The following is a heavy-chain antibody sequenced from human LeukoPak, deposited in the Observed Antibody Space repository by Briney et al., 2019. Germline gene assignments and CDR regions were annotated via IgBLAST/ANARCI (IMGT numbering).Heavy chain of an antibody. Sequence: PGGSLRLSCATSGFTFSSYWMTWVRQAPGKGLGWVASIVEDGSETYYLDSVRGRFTFSRDNAKNSLYLQMNSLRGEETAVYYCARDPTRRFDLWGQGTLVTVSS. CDR2: IVEDGSET. CDR3: ARDPTRRFDL. CDR1: GFTFSSYW. V-gene: IGHV3-7*01. J-gene: IGHJ4*02.